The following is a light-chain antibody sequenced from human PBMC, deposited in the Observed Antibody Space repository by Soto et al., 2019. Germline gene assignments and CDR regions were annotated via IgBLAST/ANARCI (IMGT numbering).Light chain of an antibody. J-gene: IGKJ1*01. V-gene: IGKV3-15*01. Sequence: DILMPQSPAPLSVSPGERATLSCRAGQGVTTTFAWYQQKSGQSPRLLIYDVSIRATGVPSKFTGSGAGTDFSLTISGLPSEDIATYYCQHYYTFPPTFGQGTKVDIK. CDR1: QGVTTT. CDR2: DVS. CDR3: QHYYTFPPT.